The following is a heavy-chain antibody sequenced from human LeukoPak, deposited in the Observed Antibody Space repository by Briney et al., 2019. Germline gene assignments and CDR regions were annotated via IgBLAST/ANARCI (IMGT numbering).Heavy chain of an antibody. CDR1: GFIFTSNR. D-gene: IGHD2/OR15-2a*01. J-gene: IGHJ4*02. V-gene: IGHV3-74*01. Sequence: EGSLRLSCAASGFIFTSNRMNWVRQAPGKGLEWVSHINSDGSWTSYADSVKGRFTISKDNAKNTVYLQMNNLRAEDTAVYYCVSFYETYWGRGTLVTVSS. CDR2: INSDGSWT. CDR3: VSFYETY.